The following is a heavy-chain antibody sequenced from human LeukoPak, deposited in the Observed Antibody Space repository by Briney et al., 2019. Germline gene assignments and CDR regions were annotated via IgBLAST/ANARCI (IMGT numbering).Heavy chain of an antibody. J-gene: IGHJ4*02. CDR3: SRHVNTFDY. CDR2: IFYTGNT. Sequence: SETLSLTCSVSGGSISSRNHYWGWIRQPPGKGLEWIGSIFYTGNTYYNPSLRSRVTMSVDTSKNHFSLNLSSVTAADMAVYYCSRHVNTFDYWGQGALVTVSS. V-gene: IGHV4-39*01. CDR1: GGSISSRNHY.